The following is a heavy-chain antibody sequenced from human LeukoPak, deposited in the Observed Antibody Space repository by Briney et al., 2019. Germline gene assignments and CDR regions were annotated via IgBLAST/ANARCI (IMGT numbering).Heavy chain of an antibody. V-gene: IGHV5-51*01. J-gene: IGHJ6*03. Sequence: GESLQISCKGSGYSFTSYWIGWVRQMPGKGLEWMGIIYPGDSGTRYSPSFQGQVTISADKSISTAYLQWSSLKASDTAMYYCARQATMVRGFNYYYYMDVWGKGTTVTISS. D-gene: IGHD3-10*01. CDR1: GYSFTSYW. CDR2: IYPGDSGT. CDR3: ARQATMVRGFNYYYYMDV.